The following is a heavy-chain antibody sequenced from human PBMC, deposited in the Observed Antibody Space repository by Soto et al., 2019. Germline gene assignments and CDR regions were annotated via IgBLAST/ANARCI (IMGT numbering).Heavy chain of an antibody. CDR2: ISGSGGRT. J-gene: IGHJ4*02. CDR1: GFTFSSYA. V-gene: IGHV3-23*01. Sequence: EVQLLESGGGLVQPGESLRLSCAASGFTFSSYAMSWVRQAPGKGLEWVSGISGSGGRTYYADSVKGRFTISRDNSKNTLYLEMNSLRAEDTAVYCCAKDMFYGSGSFFPAEGVYFEYWGQGTLATVSS. CDR3: AKDMFYGSGSFFPAEGVYFEY. D-gene: IGHD3-10*01.